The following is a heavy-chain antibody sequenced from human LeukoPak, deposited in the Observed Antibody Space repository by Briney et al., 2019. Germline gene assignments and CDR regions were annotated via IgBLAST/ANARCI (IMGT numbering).Heavy chain of an antibody. D-gene: IGHD3-22*01. Sequence: GGSLRLSCVASGLTFSNFWMTWVRQAPGEGLEWVASINQDGSEKYYVDSVKGRFIISRDNAKSSLYLQMDSLRAEETAVYHCARVSRESGYYYEEYWGQGSLVTVSS. CDR1: GLTFSNFW. CDR3: ARVSRESGYYYEEY. CDR2: INQDGSEK. V-gene: IGHV3-7*03. J-gene: IGHJ4*02.